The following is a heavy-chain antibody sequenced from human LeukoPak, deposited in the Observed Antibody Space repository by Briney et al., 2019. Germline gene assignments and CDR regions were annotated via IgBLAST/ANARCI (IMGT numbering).Heavy chain of an antibody. CDR1: GFSVSSKY. CDR2: IYSGGST. D-gene: IGHD1-14*01. V-gene: IGHV3-53*01. J-gene: IGHJ4*02. Sequence: GGSLRLSCAASGFSVSSKYMSWVRQAPGKGLEWVSVIYSGGSTYYADSVKGRFTISRDNAKNSLYLQMNSLRAEDTAVYYCASWPRNYGYWGQGTLVTVSS. CDR3: ASWPRNYGY.